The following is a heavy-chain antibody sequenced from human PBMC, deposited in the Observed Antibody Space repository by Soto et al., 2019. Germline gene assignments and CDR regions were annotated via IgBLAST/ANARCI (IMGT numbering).Heavy chain of an antibody. Sequence: EVQLVESGGGLVQPGGSLRLSCAASGFTFSSYEMNWVRQAPGKGLEWVSYISSSGSTIYYADSVKGRFTISRDNAKNSLYLQMNSLRAEDTAVYYCARGGRRYSYGYDGGDSNYYYGMDVWGQGTTVTVSS. CDR3: ARGGRRYSYGYDGGDSNYYYGMDV. J-gene: IGHJ6*02. V-gene: IGHV3-48*03. D-gene: IGHD5-18*01. CDR1: GFTFSSYE. CDR2: ISSSGSTI.